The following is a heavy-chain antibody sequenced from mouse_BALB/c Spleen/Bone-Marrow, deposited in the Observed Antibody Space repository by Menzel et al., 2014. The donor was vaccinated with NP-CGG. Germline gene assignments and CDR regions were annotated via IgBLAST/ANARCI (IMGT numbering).Heavy chain of an antibody. J-gene: IGHJ3*01. V-gene: IGHV2-6-7*01. CDR2: IWGDGST. Sequence: VKLVESGPGLVAPSQSLSITCTVSGFSLTGYGVNWVRRPPGKGLEWLGMIWGDGSTDYNSVLKSRLSISKDNSKSCQVFLKMNSLQTDDTARYYCAYGNYEGWFAYWGQGTLVTVSA. D-gene: IGHD2-1*01. CDR3: AYGNYEGWFAY. CDR1: GFSLTGYG.